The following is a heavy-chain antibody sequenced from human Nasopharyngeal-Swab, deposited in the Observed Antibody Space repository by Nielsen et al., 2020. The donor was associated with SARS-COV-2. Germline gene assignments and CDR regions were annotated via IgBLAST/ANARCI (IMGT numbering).Heavy chain of an antibody. CDR3: ARVNPISGSYYDAIDI. D-gene: IGHD1-26*01. Sequence: GESLKISCAASGFSFSVSSLNWVRQASGKGLEWVGRNRSKVNSYATTYGVSVKGRFTISRDDSKNTAYLQMNSLKTEDTAVYYCARVNPISGSYYDAIDIWGQGTMVTVSS. CDR2: NRSKVNSYAT. CDR1: GFSFSVSS. J-gene: IGHJ3*02. V-gene: IGHV3-73*01.